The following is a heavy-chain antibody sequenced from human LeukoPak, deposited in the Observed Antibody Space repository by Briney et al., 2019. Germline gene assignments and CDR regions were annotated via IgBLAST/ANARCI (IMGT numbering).Heavy chain of an antibody. J-gene: IGHJ4*02. CDR3: ARGGGYYGY. D-gene: IGHD3-3*01. Sequence: PGGSLRLSCEASGFTFNTYSMNWVRQAPGKGLEWVSYISSSSSTIYYADSVKGRFTISRDNAKNSLYLQMNSLRAEDTAVYYCARGGGYYGYWGQGTLVTVSS. CDR2: ISSSSSTI. V-gene: IGHV3-48*01. CDR1: GFTFNTYS.